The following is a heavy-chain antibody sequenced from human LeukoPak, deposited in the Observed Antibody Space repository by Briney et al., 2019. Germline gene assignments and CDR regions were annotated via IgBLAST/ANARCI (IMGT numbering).Heavy chain of an antibody. CDR2: IYYSGST. Sequence: SEALSLTCTVSGGSISSGGYYWSWIRQHPGKGLEWIGYIYYSGSTYYNPSLKSRVTISVDTSKNQFSLKLSSVTAADTAVYYCARDRVLISSGWFDYWGQGTLVTVSS. V-gene: IGHV4-31*03. J-gene: IGHJ4*02. CDR1: GGSISSGGYY. D-gene: IGHD6-19*01. CDR3: ARDRVLISSGWFDY.